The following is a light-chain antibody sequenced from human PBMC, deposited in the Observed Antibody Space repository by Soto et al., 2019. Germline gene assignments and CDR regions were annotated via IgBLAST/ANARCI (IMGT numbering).Light chain of an antibody. J-gene: IGKJ3*01. Sequence: EIVLTQSPATLSLSPGERATLSCRASQSVSSYLAWYQQKPGQAPRLLIYDASNRATGIPARFSGSGSGTDFTLTISSLEPEDFAVYYCQQRSNWPQPVFGPGTKVDIK. V-gene: IGKV3-11*01. CDR3: QQRSNWPQPV. CDR1: QSVSSY. CDR2: DAS.